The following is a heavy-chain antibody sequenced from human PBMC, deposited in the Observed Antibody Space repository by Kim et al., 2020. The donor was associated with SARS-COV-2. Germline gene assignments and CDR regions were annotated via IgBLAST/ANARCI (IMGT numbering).Heavy chain of an antibody. CDR3: ARDWGAAAMIFDY. J-gene: IGHJ4*02. D-gene: IGHD2-2*01. V-gene: IGHV1-2*02. Sequence: AQKFQGRVTMTRDTSISTAYMELSRLRSDDTAVYYCARDWGAAAMIFDYWGQGTLVTVSS.